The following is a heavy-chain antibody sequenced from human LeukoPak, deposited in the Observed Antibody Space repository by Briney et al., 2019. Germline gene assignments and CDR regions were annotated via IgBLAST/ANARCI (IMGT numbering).Heavy chain of an antibody. J-gene: IGHJ3*02. CDR2: SNPNSGGT. V-gene: IGHV1-2*02. CDR1: GYTFTDYY. Sequence: ASVTVSFKASGYTFTDYYKHWVRQAPGQGREWMGWSNPNSGGTKYAQKFQGRVTMTRDTTISTAYMDLSGLRSDDTAVYYCARGDVYNSSGYYDDAFDIWGQGTMVTVSS. CDR3: ARGDVYNSSGYYDDAFDI. D-gene: IGHD3-22*01.